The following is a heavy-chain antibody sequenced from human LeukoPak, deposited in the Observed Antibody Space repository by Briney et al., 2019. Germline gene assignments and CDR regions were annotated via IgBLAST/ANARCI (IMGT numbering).Heavy chain of an antibody. Sequence: KTSGTLSLTCAVSGGSISSSHWWRWVRQHPGKGLEWSGEIYHSGSTNYIPSLKSRVTISVDKSKIQFSLRLSSVTAADTAVYYGASKWLGLNYWGQGTLVTVSS. CDR2: IYHSGST. D-gene: IGHD6-19*01. J-gene: IGHJ4*02. V-gene: IGHV4-4*02. CDR3: ASKWLGLNY. CDR1: GGSISSSHW.